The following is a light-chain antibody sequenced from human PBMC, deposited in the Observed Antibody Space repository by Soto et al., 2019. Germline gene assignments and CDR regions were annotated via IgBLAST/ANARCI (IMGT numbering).Light chain of an antibody. Sequence: EIVMTQSPATLSVSPGEGATLSCGASQSVSSNLAWYQQKPGQAPRLLIYGASTRATGIPARFSGSGSGAEFTLTITSLQSEDLAVYYCQQYDSWPPATFGQGTRLEIK. CDR2: GAS. J-gene: IGKJ5*01. CDR1: QSVSSN. CDR3: QQYDSWPPAT. V-gene: IGKV3D-15*01.